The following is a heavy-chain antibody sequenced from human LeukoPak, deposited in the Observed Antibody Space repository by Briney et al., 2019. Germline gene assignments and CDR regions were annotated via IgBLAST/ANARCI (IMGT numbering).Heavy chain of an antibody. D-gene: IGHD1-7*01. CDR1: GGTFSSYA. V-gene: IGHV1-8*02. J-gene: IGHJ4*02. Sequence: ASVKVSCKASGGTFSSYAISWVRQAPGQGLEWMGWMNPNSGNTGYAQKFQGRVTMTRNTFISTAYMELSSLRSEDTAVYYCARRGGKGGTTFGYWGQGTLVTVSS. CDR2: MNPNSGNT. CDR3: ARRGGKGGTTFGY.